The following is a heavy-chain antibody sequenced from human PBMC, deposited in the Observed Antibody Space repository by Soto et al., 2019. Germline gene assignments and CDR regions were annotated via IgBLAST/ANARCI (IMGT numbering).Heavy chain of an antibody. V-gene: IGHV4-61*01. CDR2: IYHSGST. Sequence: QVQLQESGPGLVKPSETLSLTCTVSGGSVSSGSYYWGWIRQPPGKGLEWIGYIYHSGSTNYNPSLKSRVTISVDTSKNQFALSLTSVTAADTAVYYCARLSAAWFDPWGQRTLVTVAS. CDR3: ARLSAAWFDP. D-gene: IGHD6-19*01. J-gene: IGHJ5*02. CDR1: GGSVSSGSYY.